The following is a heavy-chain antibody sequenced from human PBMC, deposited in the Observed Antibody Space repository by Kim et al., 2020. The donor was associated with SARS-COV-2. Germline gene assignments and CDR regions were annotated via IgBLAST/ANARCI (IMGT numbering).Heavy chain of an antibody. J-gene: IGHJ6*02. Sequence: GGSLRLSCAASGFTFSSYAMSWVRQAPGKGLEWVSAISGSGGSTYYADSVKGRFTISRDNSKNTLYLQMNSLRAEDTAVYYCAKSYYSRSSSWYPPGRTLEVWGPGAQVTVSS. CDR1: GFTFSSYA. CDR2: ISGSGGST. CDR3: AKSYYSRSSSWYPPGRTLEV. D-gene: IGHD6-13*01. V-gene: IGHV3-23*01.